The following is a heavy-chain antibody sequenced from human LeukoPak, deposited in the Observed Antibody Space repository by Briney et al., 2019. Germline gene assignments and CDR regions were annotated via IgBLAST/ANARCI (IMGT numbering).Heavy chain of an antibody. CDR1: GGSFSGYY. Sequence: PSETLSLTCTVYGGSFSGYYWSWIRQPPGKGLEWIGEINHSGSTNYNPSLKSRVTISVDTSKNQFSLKLSSVTAADTAVYYCARAPDIVLMVYAKWFDPWGQGTLVTVSS. J-gene: IGHJ5*02. V-gene: IGHV4-34*01. D-gene: IGHD2-8*01. CDR2: INHSGST. CDR3: ARAPDIVLMVYAKWFDP.